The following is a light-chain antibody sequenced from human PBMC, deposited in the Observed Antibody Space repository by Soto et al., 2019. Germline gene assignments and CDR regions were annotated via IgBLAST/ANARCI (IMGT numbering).Light chain of an antibody. CDR3: QPYKNWPLT. CDR1: PCVLYSSNNKSY. V-gene: IGKV4-1*01. J-gene: IGKJ4*02. Sequence: DIVITQSPDSLAVSLGERATINCKSSPCVLYSSNNKSYLAWYQHKAGQTPRLIIYDTSTRATGVPARFSGSRSGQEITLTSNVLQSEDGVIYYWQPYKNWPLTFGGGTKVDIK. CDR2: DTS.